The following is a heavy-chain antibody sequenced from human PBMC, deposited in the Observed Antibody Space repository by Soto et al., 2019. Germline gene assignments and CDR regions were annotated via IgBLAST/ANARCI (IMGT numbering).Heavy chain of an antibody. CDR3: ARDLEGDRRYYYYGMDV. D-gene: IGHD2-21*01. CDR1: GYTFTGYY. Sequence: ASVNVSCKASGYTFTGYYMHWVRQAPGQGLEWMGWINPNSGGTNYAQKFQGWVTMTRDTSISTAYMELSRLRSDDTAVYYCARDLEGDRRYYYYGMDVWGQGTTVTVSS. V-gene: IGHV1-2*04. J-gene: IGHJ6*02. CDR2: INPNSGGT.